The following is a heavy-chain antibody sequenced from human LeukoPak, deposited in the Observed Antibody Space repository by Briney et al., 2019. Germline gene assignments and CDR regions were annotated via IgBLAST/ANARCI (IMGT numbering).Heavy chain of an antibody. Sequence: SQTLSLTCTVSGGSISSGGYYWSWIRQPPGKGLEWIGYIYRSGSTYYNPSLKSRVTISVDRSKNQFSLKLSSVTAADTAVYYCAKSRITIFGAAGAFDIWGQGTMVTVSS. J-gene: IGHJ3*02. D-gene: IGHD3-3*01. CDR3: AKSRITIFGAAGAFDI. V-gene: IGHV4-30-2*01. CDR1: GGSISSGGYY. CDR2: IYRSGST.